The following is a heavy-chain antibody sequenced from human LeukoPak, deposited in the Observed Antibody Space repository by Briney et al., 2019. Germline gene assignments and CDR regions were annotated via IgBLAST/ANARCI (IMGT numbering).Heavy chain of an antibody. CDR1: GFTFSSYA. CDR3: ARWTGFNAFDI. Sequence: GGSLRLSCAASGFTFSSYAMHWVRQAPGKGLEWVAVISYDGSNKYYADSVKGRFTISRDNSKNTLYLQMNSLRAEDTAVYYCARWTGFNAFDIWGQGTMVTVSS. CDR2: ISYDGSNK. D-gene: IGHD3-10*01. V-gene: IGHV3-30-3*01. J-gene: IGHJ3*02.